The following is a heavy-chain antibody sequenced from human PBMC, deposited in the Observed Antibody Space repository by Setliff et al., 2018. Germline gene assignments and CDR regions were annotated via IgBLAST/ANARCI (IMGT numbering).Heavy chain of an antibody. CDR2: IWDDGGNK. CDR3: AKEKSSGGSRSTDFDP. J-gene: IGHJ5*02. Sequence: GGSLRLSCAASGFTFSTYRMHWVRQAPGKGLEWVAVIWDDGGNKYHADSVKGRFTISRNNSKNTLYLQMNSLRPEDTAVYYCAKEKSSGGSRSTDFDPWGQGSLVTVSS. D-gene: IGHD3-10*01. CDR1: GFTFSTYR. V-gene: IGHV3-30*02.